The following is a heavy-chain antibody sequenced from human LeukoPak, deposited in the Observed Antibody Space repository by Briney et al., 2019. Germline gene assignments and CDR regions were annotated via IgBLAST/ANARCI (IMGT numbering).Heavy chain of an antibody. CDR1: GFTFSNAW. D-gene: IGHD2-2*01. CDR3: TTRGLVVPAAIKVDY. Sequence: GGSLRLSCAASGFTFSNAWMSWVRQAPGKGLEWVGRIKSKTDGGTTDYAAPVKGRFTISRDDSKNTLYLQMNSLKTEDTAVYYCTTRGLVVPAAIKVDYWGQGTLVTVSS. J-gene: IGHJ4*02. CDR2: IKSKTDGGTT. V-gene: IGHV3-15*01.